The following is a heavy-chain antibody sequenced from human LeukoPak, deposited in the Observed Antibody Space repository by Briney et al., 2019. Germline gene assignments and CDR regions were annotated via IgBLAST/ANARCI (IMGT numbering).Heavy chain of an antibody. CDR3: SRRRGDI. CDR2: MNLDGSEK. D-gene: IGHD3-10*01. Sequence: GGSLRLSCAASXFTFSSYWMSWVRQAPGKGLEWVANMNLDGSEKYYVDSVKGRFTISRDNAKNSLYLQMNSLRAEDTAVYYCSRRRGDIWGQGTMVTVSS. J-gene: IGHJ3*02. CDR1: XFTFSSYW. V-gene: IGHV3-7*04.